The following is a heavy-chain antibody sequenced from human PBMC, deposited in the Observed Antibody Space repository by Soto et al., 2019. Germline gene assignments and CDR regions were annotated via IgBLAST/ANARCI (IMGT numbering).Heavy chain of an antibody. V-gene: IGHV3-74*01. CDR2: INHDGNVT. J-gene: IGHJ3*02. Sequence: EVQLVESGGGLVQPGGSLTLSCEGSGFSFRSYWLHWVRQVPGKGLVWVSRINHDGNVTNYADSVKGRFTISRDNSKNSVFLQMNSLRPEDTAVYYCARVYDDYLIDAFDIWGQGTMVSVSS. D-gene: IGHD4-17*01. CDR3: ARVYDDYLIDAFDI. CDR1: GFSFRSYW.